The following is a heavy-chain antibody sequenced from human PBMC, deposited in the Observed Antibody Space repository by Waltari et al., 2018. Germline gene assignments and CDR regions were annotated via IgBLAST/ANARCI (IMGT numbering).Heavy chain of an antibody. CDR1: GFSLSTSGVG. CDR3: AREARPYYFDY. CDR2: IYYSGST. Sequence: KESGPTLVKPTQTLTLTCTFSGFSLSTSGVGVGWIRQPPGKALEWIGSIYYSGSTYYNPSLKSRVTISVDTSKNQFSLKLSSVTAADTAVYYCAREARPYYFDYWGQGTLVTVSS. V-gene: IGHV4-39*07. D-gene: IGHD6-6*01. J-gene: IGHJ4*02.